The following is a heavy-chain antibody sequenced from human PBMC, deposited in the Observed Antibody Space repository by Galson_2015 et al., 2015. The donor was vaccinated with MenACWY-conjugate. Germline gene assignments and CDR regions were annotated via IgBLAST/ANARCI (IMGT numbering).Heavy chain of an antibody. Sequence: SLRLSCAASGFIFSAHYMDWVRQGPGRGLEWVGRIRDRGHSHTTEYAASVKDRFTISRDESESSVYLQMNSLQSEDTAVYYCTRRMLGSTDGYDIWGQGTMVAV. J-gene: IGHJ3*02. CDR3: TRRMLGSTDGYDI. V-gene: IGHV3-72*01. CDR2: IRDRGHSHTT. D-gene: IGHD1-26*01. CDR1: GFIFSAHY.